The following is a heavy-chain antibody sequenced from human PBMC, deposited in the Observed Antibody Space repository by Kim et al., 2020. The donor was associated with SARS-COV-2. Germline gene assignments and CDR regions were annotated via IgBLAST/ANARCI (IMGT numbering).Heavy chain of an antibody. V-gene: IGHV3-33*06. D-gene: IGHD2-2*01. CDR1: GFTFSSYG. CDR2: IWYDGSNK. J-gene: IGHJ6*02. Sequence: GGSLRLSCAASGFTFSSYGMHWVRQAPGKGLEWVAVIWYDGSNKYYADSVKGRFTISRDNSKNTLYLQMNSLRAEDTAVYYCAKDLYCSSTSCHGSYYYYGMDVWGQGTTVTVSS. CDR3: AKDLYCSSTSCHGSYYYYGMDV.